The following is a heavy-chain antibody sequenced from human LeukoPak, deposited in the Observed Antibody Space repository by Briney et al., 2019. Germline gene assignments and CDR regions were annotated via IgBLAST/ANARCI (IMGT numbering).Heavy chain of an antibody. CDR2: IYYSGST. D-gene: IGHD5-12*01. CDR1: GGSISSSNYY. Sequence: SETLSLTYTVSGGSISSSNYYWGWIRQPPGKGLEWIGSIYYSGSTYYNPSLKSRVTISIDTSKDQFSLKLSSLTAADTAVYYCASQGYSGYDDRGSFDYWGQGTLVTVSS. CDR3: ASQGYSGYDDRGSFDY. V-gene: IGHV4-39*07. J-gene: IGHJ4*02.